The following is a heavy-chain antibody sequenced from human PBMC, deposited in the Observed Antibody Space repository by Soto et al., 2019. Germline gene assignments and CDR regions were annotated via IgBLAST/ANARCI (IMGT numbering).Heavy chain of an antibody. CDR3: ARVYLSYGSGSRAYYFDY. D-gene: IGHD3-10*01. Sequence: EVQLVESGGGLVKPGGSLRLSCAASGFTFSSYSMNWVRQAPGKGLEWVSSISSSSSYIYYADSVKGRFTIARDNAKNSLYLQMNSLRAEDTAVYYCARVYLSYGSGSRAYYFDYWGQGTLVTVSS. J-gene: IGHJ4*02. CDR1: GFTFSSYS. V-gene: IGHV3-21*01. CDR2: ISSSSSYI.